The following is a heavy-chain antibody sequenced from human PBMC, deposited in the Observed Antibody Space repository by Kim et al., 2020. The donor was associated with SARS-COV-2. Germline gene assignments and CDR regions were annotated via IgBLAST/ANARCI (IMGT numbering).Heavy chain of an antibody. J-gene: IGHJ4*02. Sequence: GGSLRLSCAASGFTFSSYAMSWVRQAPGKGLEWVSVIYSGGSSTYYADSVKGRFTISRDNSKNTLYLQMNSLRAEDTAVYYCAKAPSPRDLPVAWGQGTLVTVSS. CDR2: IYSGGSST. CDR3: AKAPSPRDLPVA. CDR1: GFTFSSYA. V-gene: IGHV3-23*03.